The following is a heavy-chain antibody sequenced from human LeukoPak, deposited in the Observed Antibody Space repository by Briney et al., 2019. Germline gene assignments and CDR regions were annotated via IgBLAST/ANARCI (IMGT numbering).Heavy chain of an antibody. Sequence: PGGSLRLSCAASGFTFSSYGMSWVRQAPGKGLEWVSAISGSGGSTYYADSVKGRFTISRDNSKNTLYLQMNSLRAEDTAVYYCARDSPITMVRGVMYYWGQGTLVTVSS. CDR3: ARDSPITMVRGVMYY. V-gene: IGHV3-23*01. D-gene: IGHD3-10*01. J-gene: IGHJ4*02. CDR1: GFTFSSYG. CDR2: ISGSGGST.